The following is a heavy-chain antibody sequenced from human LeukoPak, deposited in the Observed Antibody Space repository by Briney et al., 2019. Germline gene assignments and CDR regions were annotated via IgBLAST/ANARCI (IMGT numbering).Heavy chain of an antibody. J-gene: IGHJ4*02. CDR2: IYYSGST. CDR3: ARVVSNSDWPYYFDF. Sequence: SETLSLTCTVSGGSISSGDYYWSWIRQPPGKGLEWIGYIYYSGSTYYNPSLKSRVTISVDTSKNQFSLKLSSVTAADTAVYYCARVVSNSDWPYYFDFWGQGIPVTVSS. CDR1: GGSISSGDYY. V-gene: IGHV4-30-4*01. D-gene: IGHD3-9*01.